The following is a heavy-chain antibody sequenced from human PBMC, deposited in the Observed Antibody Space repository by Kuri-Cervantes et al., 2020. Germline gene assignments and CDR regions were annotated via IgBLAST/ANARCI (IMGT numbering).Heavy chain of an antibody. CDR2: IYYSGST. CDR1: GGSISSSSYY. Sequence: SETLSLTCTVSGGSISSSSYYWGWIRQPPGKGLEWIGSIYYSGSTYYNPSLKSRVTISVDTSKNQFSLKLSSVTAADTAVYYCARPRLRPYYCGMDVWGQGTTVTVSS. J-gene: IGHJ6*02. D-gene: IGHD4-17*01. CDR3: ARPRLRPYYCGMDV. V-gene: IGHV4-39*01.